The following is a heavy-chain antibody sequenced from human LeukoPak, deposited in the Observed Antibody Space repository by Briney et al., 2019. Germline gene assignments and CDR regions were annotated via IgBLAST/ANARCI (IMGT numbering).Heavy chain of an antibody. CDR2: IKHDGSEK. Sequence: GGSLRPSCAASGFTFSRYWMNWVRQAPGKGLEWVANIKHDGSEKYYVDSVKGRFTISRDNAKKSFYLQMNSLRAEDTAVYYCAKADGGQWPSSYYYYYMDVWGKGTTVTVSS. CDR1: GFTFSRYW. V-gene: IGHV3-7*03. CDR3: AKADGGQWPSSYYYYYMDV. J-gene: IGHJ6*03. D-gene: IGHD6-19*01.